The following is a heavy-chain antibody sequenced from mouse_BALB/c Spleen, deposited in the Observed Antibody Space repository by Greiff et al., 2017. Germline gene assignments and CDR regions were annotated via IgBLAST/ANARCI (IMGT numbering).Heavy chain of an antibody. J-gene: IGHJ4*01. Sequence: EVKLVESGPELEKPGASVKISCKASGYSFTGYNMNWVKQSNGKSLEWIGNIDPYYGGTSYNQKFKGKATLTVDKSSSTAYMQLKSLTSEDSAVYYCARTRSSPYAMDYWGQGTSVTVSS. CDR3: ARTRSSPYAMDY. CDR2: IDPYYGGT. V-gene: IGHV1-39*01. D-gene: IGHD1-1*01. CDR1: GYSFTGYN.